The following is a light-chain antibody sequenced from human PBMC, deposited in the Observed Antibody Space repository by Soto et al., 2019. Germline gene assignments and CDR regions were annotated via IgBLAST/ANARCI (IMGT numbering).Light chain of an antibody. CDR1: SSEVGGYNY. V-gene: IGLV2-14*01. CDR3: SSHTSSSTLV. CDR2: DVS. Sequence: QSVLTQPASVSGSPGQSITISCTGTSSEVGGYNYVSWYQQHPGKAPKLMIYDVSNRPSGVSNRFSGSKSGNTASLTISGLQAEDEADYYCSSHTSSSTLVFGGGTKVTVL. J-gene: IGLJ2*01.